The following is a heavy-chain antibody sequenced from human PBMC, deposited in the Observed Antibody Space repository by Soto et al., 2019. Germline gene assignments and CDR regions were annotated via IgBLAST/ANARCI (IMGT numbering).Heavy chain of an antibody. CDR3: ARAEGAYYYGSGSYYGAFDI. J-gene: IGHJ3*02. D-gene: IGHD3-10*01. V-gene: IGHV3-33*01. CDR2: IWYDGSNK. CDR1: GFTFSSYG. Sequence: GGSLRLSCAASGFTFSSYGMHWVRQAPGKGLEWVAVIWYDGSNKYYADSVKGRFTISRDNSKNTVYLQMNSLRAEDTAVYYCARAEGAYYYGSGSYYGAFDIWGQGTMVTVSS.